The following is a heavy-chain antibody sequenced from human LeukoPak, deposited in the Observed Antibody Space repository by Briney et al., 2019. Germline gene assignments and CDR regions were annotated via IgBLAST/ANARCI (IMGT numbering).Heavy chain of an antibody. Sequence: SETLSLTRTVSGGSISSYYWSWIRQPPGKGLEWIGYIYYSGSTNYNPSLKSRVTISVDTSKNQFSLKLSSVTAADTAVYYCARDRATFSGVGRRRDGRAGAFDIWGQGTMVTVSS. D-gene: IGHD5-24*01. CDR3: ARDRATFSGVGRRRDGRAGAFDI. V-gene: IGHV4-59*01. CDR2: IYYSGST. J-gene: IGHJ3*02. CDR1: GGSISSYY.